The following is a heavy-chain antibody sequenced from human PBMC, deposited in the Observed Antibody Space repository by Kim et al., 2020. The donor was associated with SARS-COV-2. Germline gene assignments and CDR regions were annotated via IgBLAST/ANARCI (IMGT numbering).Heavy chain of an antibody. CDR2: ISYDGSNK. Sequence: GGSLRLSCEASGFNFRSYYIHWVRQAPGKGLEWIAAISYDGSNKYFADSVKGRFTISRDNSKNTLYLQMNSLSAEDTAVYYCAKDRQYYYGSGNYYGTNYFDSWCQGTLVTVSS. D-gene: IGHD3-10*01. CDR1: GFNFRSYY. V-gene: IGHV3-30*18. CDR3: AKDRQYYYGSGNYYGTNYFDS. J-gene: IGHJ4*02.